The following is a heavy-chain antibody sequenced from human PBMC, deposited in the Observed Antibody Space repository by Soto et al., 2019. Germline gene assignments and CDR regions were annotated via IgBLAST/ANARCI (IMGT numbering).Heavy chain of an antibody. CDR1: GYTFTGDY. Sequence: ASVKVSCKASGYTFTGDYMHWVRQAPGQGLEWMGWINPNSGGTNYAQKFQGWVTMTRDTSISTAYMELSRLRSDDTDVYYCAREWSGAAIDYWGQGTLVTVSS. D-gene: IGHD3-3*01. CDR3: AREWSGAAIDY. J-gene: IGHJ4*02. V-gene: IGHV1-2*04. CDR2: INPNSGGT.